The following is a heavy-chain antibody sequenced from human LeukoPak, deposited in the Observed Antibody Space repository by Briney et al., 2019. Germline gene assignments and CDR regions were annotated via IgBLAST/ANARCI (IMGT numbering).Heavy chain of an antibody. CDR3: AKRGRGFRFLGWLLSFDY. D-gene: IGHD3-3*01. V-gene: IGHV3-23*01. J-gene: IGHJ4*02. CDR2: ISGSGGST. Sequence: GGSLRLSCAASGFTFSSYAMSWVRQAPGKGLEWVSAISGSGGSTYYADSVKGRFTISRDNSKSTLYLQMNSLRAEDTAVYYCAKRGRGFRFLGWLLSFDYWGQGTLVTVSS. CDR1: GFTFSSYA.